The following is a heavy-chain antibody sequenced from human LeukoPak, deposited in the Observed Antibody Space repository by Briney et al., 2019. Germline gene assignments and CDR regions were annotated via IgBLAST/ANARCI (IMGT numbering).Heavy chain of an antibody. V-gene: IGHV4-59*01. CDR2: IYYSGNT. CDR3: ASAVAGRNYYYYMDV. Sequence: PSETLSLTCTVSGGSIRSYFWSWIRQPPGKGLERIGYIYYSGNTNYNPSLKGRVTMSVDTSKNQFSLKLSSVTAADTAVYYCASAVAGRNYYYYMDVWAKGTTVTVSS. CDR1: GGSIRSYF. J-gene: IGHJ6*03. D-gene: IGHD6-6*01.